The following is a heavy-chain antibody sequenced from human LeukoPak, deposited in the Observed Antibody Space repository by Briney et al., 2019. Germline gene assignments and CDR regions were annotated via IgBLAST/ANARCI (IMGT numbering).Heavy chain of an antibody. CDR3: ARDSGSYREEYYGMDV. D-gene: IGHD1-26*01. CDR1: GVSISSYY. CDR2: IYYSGST. Sequence: SETLSLTCTVSGVSISSYYWSWIRQPPGKGLEWIGYIYYSGSTNYNPSLKSRVTISVDTSKNQFSLKLSSVTAADTAVYYCARDSGSYREEYYGMDVWGQGTTVTVSS. V-gene: IGHV4-59*01. J-gene: IGHJ6*02.